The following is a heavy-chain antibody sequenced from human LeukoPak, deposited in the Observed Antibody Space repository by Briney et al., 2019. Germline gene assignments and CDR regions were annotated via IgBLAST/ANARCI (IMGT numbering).Heavy chain of an antibody. CDR2: IYYSGST. Sequence: SETLSLTCTVSGGSISSGGYYWSWIRQHPGKGLEWIGYIYYSGSTYYNPSLKSRVTISVDTSKNQFSLKLSSVTAADTAVYYCAGDLTGHYFGYGMDVWGQGTTVTVSS. V-gene: IGHV4-31*03. J-gene: IGHJ6*02. CDR3: AGDLTGHYFGYGMDV. D-gene: IGHD3-9*01. CDR1: GGSISSGGYY.